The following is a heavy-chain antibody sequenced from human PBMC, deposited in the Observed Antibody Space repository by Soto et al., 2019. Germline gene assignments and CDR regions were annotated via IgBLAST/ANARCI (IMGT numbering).Heavy chain of an antibody. CDR1: GYTFTSYG. V-gene: IGHV1-18*01. CDR2: ISAYNGNT. D-gene: IGHD2-15*01. J-gene: IGHJ6*02. CDR3: ARDGLADVVVVAARPYYYYGMDV. Sequence: GASVKVSCKAPGYTFTSYGISWVRQAPGQGLEWMGWISAYNGNTNYAQKLQGRVTMTTDTSTSTAYMELRSLRSDDTAVYYCARDGLADVVVVAARPYYYYGMDVWGQGTTVTVSS.